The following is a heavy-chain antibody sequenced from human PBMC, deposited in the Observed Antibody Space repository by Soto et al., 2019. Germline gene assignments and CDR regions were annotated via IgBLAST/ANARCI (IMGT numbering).Heavy chain of an antibody. Sequence: EVQLLESGGGVVQPGGSLRLSCAASGFSFSSNAMTWVRQAPGRGLEWVSTIGSGGTTYYADSAKGRFTISRDNSKNTQSLQMNSLRVEDTGVYYCAKLGFCSGGTCHLDYYNGVDVWGQGTTVTVSS. CDR3: AKLGFCSGGTCHLDYYNGVDV. V-gene: IGHV3-23*01. CDR2: IGSGGTT. J-gene: IGHJ6*02. CDR1: GFSFSSNA. D-gene: IGHD2-15*01.